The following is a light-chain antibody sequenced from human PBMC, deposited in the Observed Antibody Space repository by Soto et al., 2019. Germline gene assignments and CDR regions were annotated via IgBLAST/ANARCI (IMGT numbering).Light chain of an antibody. Sequence: DIQMTQSPSSRSASVGDRVTITCQASQGISNYLAWYQQIPGKVPKLLISAASTLQSGVPSRFSGSGSGTDFTLTISSLQPEDVATYYCQKYTNVPAFGGGTKVEIK. CDR1: QGISNY. CDR2: AAS. CDR3: QKYTNVPA. V-gene: IGKV1-27*01. J-gene: IGKJ4*01.